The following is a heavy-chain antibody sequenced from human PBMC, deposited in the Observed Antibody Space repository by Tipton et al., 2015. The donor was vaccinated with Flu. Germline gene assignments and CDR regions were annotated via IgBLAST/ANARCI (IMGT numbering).Heavy chain of an antibody. CDR2: ISSSSSYT. Sequence: SLRLSCAASGFTFSDYYMSWIRQAPGKGLEWVSYISSSSSYTNYAGSVKGRFTISRDNAKNSLYLQMNSLRAEDTAVYYCARSIAGQYYFDYWGQGTLVTVSS. CDR3: ARSIAGQYYFDY. CDR1: GFTFSDYY. V-gene: IGHV3-11*06. J-gene: IGHJ4*02. D-gene: IGHD6-6*01.